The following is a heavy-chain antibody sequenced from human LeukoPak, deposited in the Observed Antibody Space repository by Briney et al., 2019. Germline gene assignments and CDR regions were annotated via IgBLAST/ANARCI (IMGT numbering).Heavy chain of an antibody. V-gene: IGHV3-43*01. CDR2: IDWKGDIT. Sequence: GGSLRLSCEASGFTFEDHTMHWVRQAPGKGLEWVALIDWKGDITSYVDSVKGRFTISRENYKNKLYLQMNSMRAEDTDVYYCERDRGTAMSYFDYWGQGTLVTVSS. D-gene: IGHD5-18*01. J-gene: IGHJ4*02. CDR3: ERDRGTAMSYFDY. CDR1: GFTFEDHT.